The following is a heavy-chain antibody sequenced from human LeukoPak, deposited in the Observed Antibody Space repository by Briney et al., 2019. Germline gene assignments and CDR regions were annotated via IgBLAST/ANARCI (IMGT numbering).Heavy chain of an antibody. D-gene: IGHD4-23*01. J-gene: IGHJ3*02. V-gene: IGHV1-18*01. Sequence: ASVKVSCKASGYTFTSYGISWVRQAPGQGPEWMGWISAYNGNTNYAQKLQGRVTMTTNTSTSTAYMELRSLRSDDTAVYYCARDPMTTVVTPTDAFDIWGQGTMVTVSS. CDR3: ARDPMTTVVTPTDAFDI. CDR1: GYTFTSYG. CDR2: ISAYNGNT.